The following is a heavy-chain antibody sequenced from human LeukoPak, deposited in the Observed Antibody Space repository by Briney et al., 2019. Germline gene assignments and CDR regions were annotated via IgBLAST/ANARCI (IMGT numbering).Heavy chain of an antibody. CDR3: ASLGSSDDY. CDR2: INHSGST. J-gene: IGHJ4*02. CDR1: GGSFSGYC. D-gene: IGHD6-6*01. V-gene: IGHV4-34*01. Sequence: SETLSLTCAVYGGSFSGYCWSWIRQPPGKGLEWIGEINHSGSTNYNPSLNSRVTISVDTSKNQFSLKLSSVTAADTAVYYCASLGSSDDYWGQGTLVTVSS.